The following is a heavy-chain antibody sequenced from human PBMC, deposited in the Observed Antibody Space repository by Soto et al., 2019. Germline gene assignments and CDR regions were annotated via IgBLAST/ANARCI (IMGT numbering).Heavy chain of an antibody. Sequence: EVQLVESGGGLVQPGGSLRLSCAASGFIFSDHYIDWVRQAPGKGLEWVGRMRNKANSYITQYAASVRGRLTLSRDDSKSSVYLQLSSPKAEDAAVYYCARVGGRVGAHRHDYWGQGTLVTVSS. CDR1: GFIFSDHY. J-gene: IGHJ4*02. CDR2: MRNKANSYIT. CDR3: ARVGGRVGAHRHDY. V-gene: IGHV3-72*01. D-gene: IGHD1-26*01.